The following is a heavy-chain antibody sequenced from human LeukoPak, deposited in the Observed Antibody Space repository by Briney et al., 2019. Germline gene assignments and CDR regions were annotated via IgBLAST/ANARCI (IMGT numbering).Heavy chain of an antibody. CDR3: ARDYKYAFDN. V-gene: IGHV3-48*01. D-gene: IGHD5-24*01. CDR1: GLTLSDYS. Sequence: PGGSLTLSCAPSGLTLSDYSMNWVRQAPGKGLEWISYIGIDSGNTNYADSVKGRFTISGEKAKNSLYLQMNSLRVEDTAVYYCARDYKYAFDNWRQGTQVTV. J-gene: IGHJ4*02. CDR2: IGIDSGNT.